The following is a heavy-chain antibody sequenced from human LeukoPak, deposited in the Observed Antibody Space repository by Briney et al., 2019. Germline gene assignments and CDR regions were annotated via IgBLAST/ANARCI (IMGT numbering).Heavy chain of an antibody. D-gene: IGHD3-22*01. V-gene: IGHV4-61*02. CDR3: ARGGVLYYYDSGKFDY. CDR2: FSASGNG. Sequence: SETLSLTCTVSGDSISTDDYYWSWIRQPAGKGLEWIGRFSASGNGNYNPSLKSRVTISVDTSKNQFSLKLSSVTAADTAVYYCARGGVLYYYDSGKFDYWGQGTLVTVSS. J-gene: IGHJ4*02. CDR1: GDSISTDDYY.